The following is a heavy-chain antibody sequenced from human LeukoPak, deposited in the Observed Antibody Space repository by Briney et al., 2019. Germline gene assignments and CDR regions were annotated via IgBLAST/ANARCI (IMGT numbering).Heavy chain of an antibody. CDR1: GFAFTNAW. CDR2: IRRKTDGGTA. V-gene: IGHV3-15*01. D-gene: IGHD2-2*01. Sequence: GSLRLSCEASGFAFTNAWMSWVRQAPGKGLEWVGRIRRKTDGGTADYAAPVMGRFTISRDDSNNTLYLQMNSLKTEDTAVYYCISGFCSSASCYAWGRGTLVIVSS. J-gene: IGHJ4*02. CDR3: ISGFCSSASCYA.